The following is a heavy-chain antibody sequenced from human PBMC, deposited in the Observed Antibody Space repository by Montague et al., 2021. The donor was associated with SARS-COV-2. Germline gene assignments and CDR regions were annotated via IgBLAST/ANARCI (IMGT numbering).Heavy chain of an antibody. CDR1: GGSIISTTSN. Sequence: SETLSLTCTVSGGSIISTTSNWGWIRQPPGKGLERIGSIYYTANTYYTPSLKTRVTISVDTSKNQFSLKLSSVTAADTAVYYCARRALGYCSGGSCYSGFDYWGQGTLVTVSS. J-gene: IGHJ4*02. CDR2: IYYTANT. D-gene: IGHD2-15*01. V-gene: IGHV4-39*07. CDR3: ARRALGYCSGGSCYSGFDY.